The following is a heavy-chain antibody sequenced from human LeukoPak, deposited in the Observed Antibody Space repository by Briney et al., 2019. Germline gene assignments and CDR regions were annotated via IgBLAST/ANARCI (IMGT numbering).Heavy chain of an antibody. CDR1: RGSISSYS. D-gene: IGHD2-15*01. J-gene: IGHJ4*02. CDR2: IFYTGNT. CDR3: ARVRVADEALYYFDL. Sequence: SETLSLTCTVSRGSISSYSWTWVRQPPGKVPEWIGHIFYTGNTTYNPSLRSRVTIPLTKSKTQFTLKLTSVTVTATALYYCARVRVADEALYYFDLGGQGTLVIVSS. V-gene: IGHV4-59*01.